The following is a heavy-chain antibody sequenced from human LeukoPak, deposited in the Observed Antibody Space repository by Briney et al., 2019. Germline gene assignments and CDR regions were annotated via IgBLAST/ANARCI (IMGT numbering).Heavy chain of an antibody. Sequence: SETLSLTCTVSGGSISSYYWSWIRQPPGKGLEWIGYIYYSGSTYYNPSLKSRVTISVDTSKNQFSLKLSSVTAADTAVYYCARDTDSSFDYWGQGTLVTVSS. D-gene: IGHD2-15*01. J-gene: IGHJ4*02. CDR2: IYYSGST. V-gene: IGHV4-59*12. CDR1: GGSISSYY. CDR3: ARDTDSSFDY.